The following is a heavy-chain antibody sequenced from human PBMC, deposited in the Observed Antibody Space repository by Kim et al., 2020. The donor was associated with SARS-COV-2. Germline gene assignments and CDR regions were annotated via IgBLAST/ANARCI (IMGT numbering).Heavy chain of an antibody. CDR3: AREPRWSSAIDY. V-gene: IGHV4-39*02. CDR1: VCSISSSSHY. CDR2: VYYSGST. J-gene: IGHJ4*02. Sequence: SETLSLTCTVSVCSISSSSHYWAWIRQPPGKGLEWIGSVYYSGSTSYNPSLKSRVIIAVATSKFQFSLELGSVTAADTALFYCAREPRWSSAIDYWGQGTLVTVSS. D-gene: IGHD3-3*01.